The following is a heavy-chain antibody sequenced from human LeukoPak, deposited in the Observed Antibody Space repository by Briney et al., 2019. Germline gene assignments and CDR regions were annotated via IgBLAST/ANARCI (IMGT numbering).Heavy chain of an antibody. CDR3: ARLVGYYYYMDV. J-gene: IGHJ6*03. CDR1: GGSISSYY. CDR2: IYTSGST. D-gene: IGHD1-26*01. Sequence: SETLSLTCTVSGGSISSYYWSWIRQPPGKGLEWIGYIYTSGSTNYNPPLKSRVTISVDTSKNQFSLKLSPVTAADTAVYYCARLVGYYYYMDVWGKGTTVTVSS. V-gene: IGHV4-4*09.